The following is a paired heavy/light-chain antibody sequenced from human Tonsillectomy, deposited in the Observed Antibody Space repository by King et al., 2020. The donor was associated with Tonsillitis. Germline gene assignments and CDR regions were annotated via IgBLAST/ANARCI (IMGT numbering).Light chain of an antibody. CDR1: QDISNY. V-gene: IGKV1-27*01. J-gene: IGKJ3*01. CDR3: QKYDSAPHT. CDR2: AAS. Sequence: DIQMTQSPSSLSASIGDRVTISCRASQDISNYLVWYQQKPGKVPKLLIYAASTLQSGVPSRFSGSGSGTDFTLTISSLLPEDVATYYCQKYDSAPHTFGPGTKVDIK.
Heavy chain of an antibody. J-gene: IGHJ6*02. CDR3: ARAVPRGGLDI. CDR2: TSYEGGNK. V-gene: IGHV3-30-3*01. Sequence: QVQLVESGGGVVQPGRPLRLSCAASGFTFNNYAMDWVRQAPGKGLEWVAVTSYEGGNKYYADSVKGRFTISRDNFKNMLYLEMDSLRVEDTAVYYCARAVPRGGLDIWGQGTTVIVSS. CDR1: GFTFNNYA.